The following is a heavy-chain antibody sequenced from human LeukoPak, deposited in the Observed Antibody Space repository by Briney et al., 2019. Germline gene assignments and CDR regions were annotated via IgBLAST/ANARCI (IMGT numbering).Heavy chain of an antibody. CDR2: ISNSDGNT. V-gene: IGHV3-23*01. D-gene: IGHD4-17*01. CDR3: AKDVDNGDYVVY. J-gene: IGHJ4*02. CDR1: GFTFSSYA. Sequence: GGSLRLSCAASGFTFSSYAMSWVRQAPGKGLEWVSTISNSDGNTYYADSVKGRFAISRDNSKNTLYLQMNSLTAEDTAVYYCAKDVDNGDYVVYWGQGTLVTVSS.